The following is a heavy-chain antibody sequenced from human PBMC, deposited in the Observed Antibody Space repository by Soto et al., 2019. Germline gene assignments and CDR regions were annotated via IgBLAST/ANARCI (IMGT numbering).Heavy chain of an antibody. CDR3: ARTWYGSGANGMDV. CDR1: GGSISSSNW. Sequence: SETLSLTCAVSGGSISSSNWWSWVRQPPGKGLEWIGEIYHSGSTNYNPSLKSRVTISVDKSKNQFSLKLSSVTAADTAVYCCARTWYGSGANGMDVWGQGTTVTVSS. CDR2: IYHSGST. J-gene: IGHJ6*02. V-gene: IGHV4-4*01. D-gene: IGHD3-10*01.